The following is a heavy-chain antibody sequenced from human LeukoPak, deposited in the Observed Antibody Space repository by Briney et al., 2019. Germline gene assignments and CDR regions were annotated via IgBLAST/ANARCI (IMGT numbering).Heavy chain of an antibody. CDR3: AKGKARAIPATAKAYYYLDV. V-gene: IGHV1-69*13. D-gene: IGHD6-13*01. CDR2: IIPMFGTT. J-gene: IGHJ6*03. Sequence: SVKVSCKASGGTFSSNGITWVRQAPGQGLEWMGGIIPMFGTTNYAQNFQGRVTITADESTSTASMEVSSLRSEDTAMYYCAKGKARAIPATAKAYYYLDVWGTGTTVTVSS. CDR1: GGTFSSNG.